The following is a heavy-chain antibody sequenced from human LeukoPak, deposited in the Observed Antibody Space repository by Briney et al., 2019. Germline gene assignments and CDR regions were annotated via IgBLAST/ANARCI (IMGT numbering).Heavy chain of an antibody. V-gene: IGHV3-74*01. CDR2: MNSDGTTT. CDR1: GFTFSDHW. J-gene: IGHJ4*02. Sequence: GGSLRLSCAASGFTFSDHWMHWVRQVPGKGLLWVARMNSDGTTTNYADSVKGRFTISRDNAETTLFLQMNSLGADDTAVYYCARAGWYRFDYWGQGTLVTVSS. CDR3: ARAGWYRFDY. D-gene: IGHD6-19*01.